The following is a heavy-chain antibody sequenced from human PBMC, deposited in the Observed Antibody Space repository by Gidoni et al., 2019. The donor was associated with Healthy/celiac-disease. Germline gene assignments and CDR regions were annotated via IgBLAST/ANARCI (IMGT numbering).Heavy chain of an antibody. CDR3: ASRGGGYCSGGSCYGNAFDI. D-gene: IGHD2-15*01. CDR1: GFTFSSYS. Sequence: EVQLVESGGGLVKPGGSLRLSCAASGFTFSSYSMNWVRQAPGKGLEWVSSISSSSSYIYYADSVKGRFTISRDNAKNSLYLQMNSLRAEDTAVYYCASRGGGYCSGGSCYGNAFDIWGQGTMVTVSS. J-gene: IGHJ3*02. V-gene: IGHV3-21*01. CDR2: ISSSSSYI.